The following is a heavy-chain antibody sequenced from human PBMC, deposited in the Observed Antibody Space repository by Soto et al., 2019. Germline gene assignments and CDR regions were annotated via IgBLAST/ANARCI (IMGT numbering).Heavy chain of an antibody. CDR1: GGTFSSYA. D-gene: IGHD3-10*01. CDR2: FIPIFGTA. J-gene: IGHJ6*04. CDR3: ARDQYYYGPGSYSGQGYYYGMDV. V-gene: IGHV1-69*01. Sequence: QVQLVQSVAEVKTPGSSVKVSCKASGGTFSSYAISWVRQAPGQVLEWMGGFIPIFGTANSAQKFQGRVTITADESTSTAYMELSSLRSEDTAVYYCARDQYYYGPGSYSGQGYYYGMDVGGKGTTVTVSS.